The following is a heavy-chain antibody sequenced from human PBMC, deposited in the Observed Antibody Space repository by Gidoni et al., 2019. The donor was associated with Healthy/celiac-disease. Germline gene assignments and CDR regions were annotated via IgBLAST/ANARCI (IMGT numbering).Heavy chain of an antibody. J-gene: IGHJ4*02. V-gene: IGHV4-61*02. CDR3: ARGVDRPKYFDY. D-gene: IGHD2-15*01. Sequence: QVQLQESGPGLVKPSQTLSLTCTVSGGSISSGSYYWSWIRQPAGKGLEWIGRIYTSGSTNYNPSLKSRVTISVDTSKNQFSLKLSSVTAADTAVYYCARGVDRPKYFDYWGQGTLVTVSS. CDR1: GGSISSGSYY. CDR2: IYTSGST.